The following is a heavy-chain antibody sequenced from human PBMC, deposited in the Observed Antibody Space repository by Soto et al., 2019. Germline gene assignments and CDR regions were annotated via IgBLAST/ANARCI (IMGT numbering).Heavy chain of an antibody. CDR1: GFTFSSYA. V-gene: IGHV3-23*01. D-gene: IGHD3-16*02. CDR3: ARDGRPTYYDYIWGSYRYPVFDY. CDR2: ISDSGGST. J-gene: IGHJ4*02. Sequence: PGGSLRLSCAASGFTFSSYAMSWVRQAPGKGLEWVSDISDSGGSTDYADSVKGRFTISRDNAKNSLYLQMNSLRAEDTAVYYCARDGRPTYYDYIWGSYRYPVFDYWGQGTLVTVSS.